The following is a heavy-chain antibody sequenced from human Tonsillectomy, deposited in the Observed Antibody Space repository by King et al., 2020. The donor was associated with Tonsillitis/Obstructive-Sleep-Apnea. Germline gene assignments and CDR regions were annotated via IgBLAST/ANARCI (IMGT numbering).Heavy chain of an antibody. CDR2: ISAYNGNT. CDR1: GYTFTSYG. J-gene: IGHJ4*02. D-gene: IGHD3-9*01. V-gene: IGHV1-18*01. Sequence: VQLVESGAEVKKPGASVKVSCKASGYTFTSYGISWVRQAPGQGLEWMGWISAYNGNTNYAQKLQGRVTMTTDTSTSTADMELRSLSSDDTAVYYCARESAAYYDILPGYYNFDYWGQGTLGTVSS. CDR3: ARESAAYYDILPGYYNFDY.